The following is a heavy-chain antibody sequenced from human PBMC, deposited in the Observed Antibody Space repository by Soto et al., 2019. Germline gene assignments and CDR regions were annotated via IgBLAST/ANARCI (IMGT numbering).Heavy chain of an antibody. D-gene: IGHD6-19*01. CDR3: ARDLSSGWYHFDY. CDR1: GFTFSSYS. CDR2: ISSSSSYI. Sequence: EVQLVESGGGLVKPGGSLRLSCAASGFTFSSYSMNWVRQAPGKGLEWVSSISSSSSYIYYADSVKGRFTISRDNAKNSLYLQMNSLRAEDTAVYYCARDLSSGWYHFDYWGQGTLVTVSS. V-gene: IGHV3-21*01. J-gene: IGHJ4*02.